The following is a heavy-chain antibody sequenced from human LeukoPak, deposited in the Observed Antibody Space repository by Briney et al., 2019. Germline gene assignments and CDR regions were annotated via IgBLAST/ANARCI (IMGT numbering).Heavy chain of an antibody. CDR3: ARGVTGTTLYYYYYMDV. J-gene: IGHJ6*03. Sequence: PSETLSLTCTVSGSSISGYYWSWIRQPPGKGLEWIGYIYYSGSTNYNPSLKSRVTISVDTSKNQFSLKLSSVTAADTAVYYCARGVTGTTLYYYYYMDVWGKGTTVTVSS. V-gene: IGHV4-59*01. D-gene: IGHD1-7*01. CDR2: IYYSGST. CDR1: GSSISGYY.